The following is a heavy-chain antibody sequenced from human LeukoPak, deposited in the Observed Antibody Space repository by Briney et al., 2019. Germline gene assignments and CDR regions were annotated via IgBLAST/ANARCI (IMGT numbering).Heavy chain of an antibody. Sequence: PGGSLGLSCAASGFTLTNYAMSWVRQAPGKGLEWVSGTGASGVTTHYADSVRGRSSLSRDNSKNTLYLQLSSLRAEDTAVYYCAKHRDNGDSSGYHDLDFWGQGTLVTVSS. V-gene: IGHV3-23*01. CDR2: TGASGVTT. CDR3: AKHRDNGDSSGYHDLDF. J-gene: IGHJ4*02. D-gene: IGHD3-22*01. CDR1: GFTLTNYA.